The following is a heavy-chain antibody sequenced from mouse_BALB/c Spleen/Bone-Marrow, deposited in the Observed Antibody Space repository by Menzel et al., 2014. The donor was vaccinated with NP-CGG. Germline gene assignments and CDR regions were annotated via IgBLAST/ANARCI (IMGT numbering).Heavy chain of an antibody. J-gene: IGHJ3*01. V-gene: IGHV1-4*01. CDR2: INPSTGYT. Sequence: WIGYINPSTGYTEYNQKFKDKATLTADKSSSTAYMQLSSLTSEDSAVYFCARGRFAYWGQGTLVTVSA. CDR3: ARGRFAY.